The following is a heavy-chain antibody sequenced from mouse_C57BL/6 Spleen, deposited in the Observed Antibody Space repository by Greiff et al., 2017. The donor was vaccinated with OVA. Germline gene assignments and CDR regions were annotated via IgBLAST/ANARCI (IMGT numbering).Heavy chain of an antibody. CDR1: GYTFTGYW. J-gene: IGHJ4*01. CDR3: ATRLPRGAMDY. CDR2: ILPGSGST. V-gene: IGHV1-9*01. Sequence: QVQLQESGAELMKPGASVKLSCKATGYTFTGYWIEWVKQRPGHGLEWIGEILPGSGSTNSNEKFKGKDTFTADTSSNTAYMQLSSLTTEDSAIYYCATRLPRGAMDYWGQGTSVTVSS.